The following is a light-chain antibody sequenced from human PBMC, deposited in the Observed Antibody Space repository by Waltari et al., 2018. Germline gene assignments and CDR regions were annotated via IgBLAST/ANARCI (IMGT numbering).Light chain of an antibody. CDR2: DAS. V-gene: IGKV3-11*01. J-gene: IGKJ2*01. CDR1: ASVGSL. Sequence: EIVLTQSPATLSLSPGERATLSCRASASVGSLLAWFQQKPGQAPRLLIFDASNRATDIPARFSGSGSGTDFSLTISSLEPEDFAVYYCQQRSTYTFGQGTKLEIK. CDR3: QQRSTYT.